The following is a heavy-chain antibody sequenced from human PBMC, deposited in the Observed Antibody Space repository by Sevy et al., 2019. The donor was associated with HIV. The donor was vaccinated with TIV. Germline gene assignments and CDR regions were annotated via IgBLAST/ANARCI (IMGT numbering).Heavy chain of an antibody. D-gene: IGHD3-16*02. J-gene: IGHJ5*02. CDR1: GGTFSSYA. V-gene: IGHV1-69*13. Sequence: ASVKVSCKASGGTFSSYAISWVRQAPGQGLEWMGGIIPIFGTANYAQKFQGRVTITADESTSTAYMELSSLRSEDTAVYYCARAGAFGGVIVLEDVGPWGQGTLVTVSS. CDR2: IIPIFGTA. CDR3: ARAGAFGGVIVLEDVGP.